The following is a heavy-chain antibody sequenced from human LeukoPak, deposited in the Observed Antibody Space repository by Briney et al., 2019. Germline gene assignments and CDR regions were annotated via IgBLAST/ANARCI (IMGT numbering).Heavy chain of an antibody. V-gene: IGHV4-59*01. J-gene: IGHJ4*02. CDR1: GGSISSYY. CDR2: IYYSGST. Sequence: SETLSLTCSVSGGSISSYYWSWIRQPPGKGLEWIGYIYYSGSTNYNPSLKSRVTISVDTSKNQFSLKLSSVTAADTAVYYCAGSWTTVTVDYWGQGILVTVSS. D-gene: IGHD4-17*01. CDR3: AGSWTTVTVDY.